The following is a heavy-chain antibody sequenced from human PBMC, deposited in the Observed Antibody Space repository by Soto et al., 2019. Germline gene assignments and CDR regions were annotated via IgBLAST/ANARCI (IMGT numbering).Heavy chain of an antibody. J-gene: IGHJ4*02. Sequence: QVHLVQSGGEVKKPGASVKVSCKASGYTLKNYGIGWVRQAPGLGPEWVGWIKVDNGDTKYAEKLQGRVILTTDTSTSTAYMELRNLRSDDTALYYCARSRYYFDYWGQGTLVTVSS. CDR3: ARSRYYFDY. CDR1: GYTLKNYG. V-gene: IGHV1-18*01. CDR2: IKVDNGDT.